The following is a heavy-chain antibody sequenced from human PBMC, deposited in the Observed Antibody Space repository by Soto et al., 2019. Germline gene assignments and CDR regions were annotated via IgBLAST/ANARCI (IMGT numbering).Heavy chain of an antibody. D-gene: IGHD1-26*01. CDR1: GGSISSYY. CDR2: IYYSGST. V-gene: IGHV4-59*01. CDR3: ARGEGPLDY. J-gene: IGHJ4*02. Sequence: SETLSLTCPVSGGSISSYYWSWIRQPPGKGLEWIGYIYYSGSTNYNPSLKSRVTISVDTSKNQFSLKLSSVTAADTAVYYCARGEGPLDYWGQGTLVTVSS.